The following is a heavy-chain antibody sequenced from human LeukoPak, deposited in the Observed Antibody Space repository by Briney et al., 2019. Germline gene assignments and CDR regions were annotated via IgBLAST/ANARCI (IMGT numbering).Heavy chain of an antibody. V-gene: IGHV1-69*01. J-gene: IGHJ6*03. CDR1: GGTFSSYA. CDR2: IIPIFGTA. CDR3: ASFKDYYYYMDV. Sequence: SVKVSCKASGGTFSSYAISWVRQAPGQGLEWMGGIIPIFGTANYAQKFQGRVTITADESTSTAYMELSSLRSEDTAVYYCASFKDYYYYMDVWGKGTTVTVSS.